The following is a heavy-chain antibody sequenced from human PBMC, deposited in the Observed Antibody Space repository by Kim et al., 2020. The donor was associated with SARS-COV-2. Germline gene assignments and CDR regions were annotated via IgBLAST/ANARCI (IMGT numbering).Heavy chain of an antibody. V-gene: IGHV4-39*01. J-gene: IGHJ4*02. CDR2: IYYSGST. CDR3: ARHLSSWGWVEYYFDY. Sequence: SETLSLTCTVSGGSISSSSYYWGWIRQPPGNGLEWIGSIYYSGSTYYNPSLKSRVTISVDTSKNQFSLKLSSVTAADTAVYYCARHLSSWGWVEYYFDYWGQGTLVTVSS. CDR1: GGSISSSSYY. D-gene: IGHD2-2*01.